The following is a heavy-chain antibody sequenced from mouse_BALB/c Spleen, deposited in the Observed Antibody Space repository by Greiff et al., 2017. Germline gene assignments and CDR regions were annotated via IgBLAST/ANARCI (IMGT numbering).Heavy chain of an antibody. D-gene: IGHD1-1*01. CDR3: ATSYYYGSSYVGFAY. Sequence: VQLKQSGPSLVQPSQSLSITCTVSGFSLTSYGVHWVRQSPGKGLEWLGVIWRGGSTDYNAAFMSRLSITKDNSKSQVFFKMNSLQADDTAIYYCATSYYYGSSYVGFAYWGQGTLVTVSA. CDR1: GFSLTSYG. J-gene: IGHJ3*01. CDR2: IWRGGST. V-gene: IGHV2-5-1*01.